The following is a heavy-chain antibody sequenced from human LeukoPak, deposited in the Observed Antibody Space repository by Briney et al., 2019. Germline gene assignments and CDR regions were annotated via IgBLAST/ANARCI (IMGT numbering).Heavy chain of an antibody. CDR1: GGSISSSSNY. D-gene: IGHD2-2*01. V-gene: IGHV4-39*07. CDR2: IYYSGTT. CDR3: AREKRIPAASWPLTKILNAGPCYFDY. Sequence: SETLSLTCTVSGGSISSSSNYWGWIRQPPGKGLEWIGNIYYSGTTYYNPSLKSRVTISVDTSKNQFSLKLSSVTAADTAVYYCAREKRIPAASWPLTKILNAGPCYFDYWGQGTLVTVSS. J-gene: IGHJ4*02.